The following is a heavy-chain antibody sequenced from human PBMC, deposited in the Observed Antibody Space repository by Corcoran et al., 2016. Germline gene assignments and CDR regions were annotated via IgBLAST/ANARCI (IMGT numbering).Heavy chain of an antibody. CDR2: IYYSGST. J-gene: IGHJ4*02. Sequence: QLQLQESGPGLVKPSETLSLTCTVSGGSISSSSYYWGWIRQPPGKGLEWIGSIYYSGSTYYNPSLKSRVTISVDTSKNQFSLKLSSVTAADTAVYYCARDYSSGWRTYYFDYWGQGTLVTVSS. V-gene: IGHV4-39*07. CDR3: ARDYSSGWRTYYFDY. D-gene: IGHD6-19*01. CDR1: GGSISSSSYY.